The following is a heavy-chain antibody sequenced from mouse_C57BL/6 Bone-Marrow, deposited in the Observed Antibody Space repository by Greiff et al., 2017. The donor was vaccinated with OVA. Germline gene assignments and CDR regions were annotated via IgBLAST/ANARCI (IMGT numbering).Heavy chain of an antibody. CDR1: GFTFSSYA. CDR3: ARDDATRFAY. J-gene: IGHJ3*01. CDR2: ISDGGSYT. D-gene: IGHD6-1*01. V-gene: IGHV5-4*01. Sequence: EVQLVESGGGLVKPGGSLKLSCAASGFTFSSYAMSWVRQTPEKRLEWVATISDGGSYTYYPDNVKGRFTISRDNAKNNLYLQMSHLKSEDTAMYYCARDDATRFAYWGQGTLVTVSA.